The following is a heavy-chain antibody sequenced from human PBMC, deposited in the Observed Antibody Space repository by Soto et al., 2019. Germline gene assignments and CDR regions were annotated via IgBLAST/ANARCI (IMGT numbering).Heavy chain of an antibody. J-gene: IGHJ5*02. V-gene: IGHV4-30-2*01. D-gene: IGHD1-1*01. Sequence: QLQLQESGSGLVKPSQTLSLTCTVSGGSISSGGYPWNWIRQAPGKGLEWIGYIYHSGYTLYNPSLKGRVTISVDKSKNHFSLNLTSVTAADTAVYYCARDQLEGNWFDPWGQGTLVTVSS. CDR3: ARDQLEGNWFDP. CDR1: GGSISSGGYP. CDR2: IYHSGYT.